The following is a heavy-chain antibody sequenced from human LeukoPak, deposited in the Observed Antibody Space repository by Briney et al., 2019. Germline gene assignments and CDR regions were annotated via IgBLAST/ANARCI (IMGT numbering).Heavy chain of an antibody. CDR2: FDPEDGET. Sequence: ASVKVSRKVSGYTLTELSMHWVRQAPGKGLEWMGGFDPEDGETIYAQKFQGRVTMTEDTSTDTAYMELSSLRSEDTAVYYCATARIGELLYNWFDPWGQGTLVTVPS. CDR1: GYTLTELS. V-gene: IGHV1-24*01. D-gene: IGHD3-10*01. J-gene: IGHJ5*02. CDR3: ATARIGELLYNWFDP.